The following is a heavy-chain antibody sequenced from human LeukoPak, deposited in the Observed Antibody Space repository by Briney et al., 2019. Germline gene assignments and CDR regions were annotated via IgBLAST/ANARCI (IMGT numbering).Heavy chain of an antibody. D-gene: IGHD3-9*01. CDR2: INHSGST. V-gene: IGHV4-34*01. Sequence: KPSETLSLTCAVYGGSFSGYYWSWIRQPPGKGLEWIGEINHSGSTNYNPSLKSRVTISVDTSKNQFSLKLSSVTAADTAVYYCARASSYYDILTSPLAVGYMDVWGKGTTVTVSS. J-gene: IGHJ6*03. CDR3: ARASSYYDILTSPLAVGYMDV. CDR1: GGSFSGYY.